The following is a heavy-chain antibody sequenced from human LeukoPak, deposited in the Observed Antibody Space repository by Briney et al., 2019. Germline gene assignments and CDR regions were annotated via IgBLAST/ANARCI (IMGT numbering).Heavy chain of an antibody. D-gene: IGHD6-19*01. Sequence: PGGSLRLSCAASGFTYSSYWMSWVRQAPGKGLEWVAYIKQDGSEKYYVDSVKGRFTISRDNAKNSLYLQMNSLRAEDTAVYYCASGGWRGDDWGQGTLVTVSS. J-gene: IGHJ4*02. CDR2: IKQDGSEK. V-gene: IGHV3-7*01. CDR1: GFTYSSYW. CDR3: ASGGWRGDD.